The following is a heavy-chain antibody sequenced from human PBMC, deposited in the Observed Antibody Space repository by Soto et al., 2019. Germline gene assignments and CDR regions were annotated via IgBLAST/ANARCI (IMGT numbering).Heavy chain of an antibody. V-gene: IGHV1-2*04. J-gene: IGHJ6*02. CDR2: INPNSGGT. CDR3: ARDLAVAGTRWNYYYGMDV. D-gene: IGHD6-19*01. CDR1: GYTFTGYY. Sequence: SVKVSCKASGYTFTGYYMHWVRQAPGQGLEWMGWINPNSGGTNYAQKFQGWVTMTRDTSISTAYMELSRLRSDDTAVYYCARDLAVAGTRWNYYYGMDVWGQGTTVTVSS.